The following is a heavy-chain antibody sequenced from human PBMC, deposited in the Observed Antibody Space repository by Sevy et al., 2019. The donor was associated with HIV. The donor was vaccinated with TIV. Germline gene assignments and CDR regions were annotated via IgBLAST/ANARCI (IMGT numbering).Heavy chain of an antibody. D-gene: IGHD2-2*02. CDR2: ISTYNGNT. Sequence: ASVKVSCKASSYTVGSYGITWVRQAPGQGLEWMGWISTYNGNTKYAQKLQGRATLTTDTSTSTVYMELTNLRSDDTAVYFRARGASIPATIPDYFDYWGQGTLVTVSS. CDR1: SYTVGSYG. CDR3: ARGASIPATIPDYFDY. J-gene: IGHJ4*02. V-gene: IGHV1-18*01.